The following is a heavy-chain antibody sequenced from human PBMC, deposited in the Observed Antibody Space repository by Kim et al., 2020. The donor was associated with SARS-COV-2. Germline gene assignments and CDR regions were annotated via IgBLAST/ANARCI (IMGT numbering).Heavy chain of an antibody. D-gene: IGHD6-19*01. V-gene: IGHV4-34*01. J-gene: IGHJ5*02. CDR3: ARGLSQWLVLRWFDP. CDR2: INHSGST. CDR1: GGSFSGYY. Sequence: SETLSLTCAVYGGSFSGYYWSWIRQPPGKGLEWIGEINHSGSTNYNPSLKSRVTISVDTSKNQFSLKLSSVTAADTAVYYCARGLSQWLVLRWFDPWGQGTLVTVSS.